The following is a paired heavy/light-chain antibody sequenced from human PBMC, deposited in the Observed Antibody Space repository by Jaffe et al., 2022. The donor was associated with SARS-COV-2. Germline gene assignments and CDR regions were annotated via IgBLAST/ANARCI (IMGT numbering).Heavy chain of an antibody. CDR1: GFTFGSYA. J-gene: IGHJ5*02. Sequence: EVQLLESGGGLVQPGGSLRLSCAASGFTFGSYAMSWVRQAPGKGLEWVSVISGGDGSTYYADSVKGRFTISRDNSKNTLSLQMNSLRVEDTAVYYCAKMQKSTSWGDNWFDPWGQGTPVTVSS. CDR3: AKMQKSTSWGDNWFDP. D-gene: IGHD2-2*01. CDR2: ISGGDGST. V-gene: IGHV3-23*01.
Light chain of an antibody. Sequence: QTVVTQEPSFSVSPGGTVTLTCGLTSVSVSTSHNPSWYQQTPGQAPRTLIYSTNTRSSGVPDRFSGSILGNKAALTITGAQADDESDYYCVLYVGSGIWVFGGGTKLTVL. CDR2: STN. CDR3: VLYVGSGIWV. CDR1: SVSVSTSHN. V-gene: IGLV8-61*01. J-gene: IGLJ3*02.